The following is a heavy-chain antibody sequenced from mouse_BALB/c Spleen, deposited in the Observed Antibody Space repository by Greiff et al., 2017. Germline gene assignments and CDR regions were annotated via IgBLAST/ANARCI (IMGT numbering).Heavy chain of an antibody. CDR1: GYSITSDYA. Sequence: EVQRVESGPGLVKPSQSLSLTCTVTGYSITSDYAWNWIRQFPGNKLEWMGYISYSGSTSYNPSLKSRISITRDTSKNQFFLQLNSVTTEDTATYYCARRYYPYYFDYWGQGTTLTVSS. V-gene: IGHV3-2*02. D-gene: IGHD1-1*01. J-gene: IGHJ2*01. CDR2: ISYSGST. CDR3: ARRYYPYYFDY.